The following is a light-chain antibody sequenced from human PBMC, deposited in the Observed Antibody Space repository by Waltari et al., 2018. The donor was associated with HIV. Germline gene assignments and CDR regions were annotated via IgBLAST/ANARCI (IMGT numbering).Light chain of an antibody. J-gene: IGLJ2*01. CDR1: SSDVGGYNY. CDR3: SSYTSSSTPVV. Sequence: PGQSITISCTGTSSDVGGYNYVSWYQQHPGKAPKLMIYDVSNRPSGVSNRFSGSKSGNTASLTISGLQAEYEADYYCSSYTSSSTPVVFGGGTKLTVL. V-gene: IGLV2-14*03. CDR2: DVS.